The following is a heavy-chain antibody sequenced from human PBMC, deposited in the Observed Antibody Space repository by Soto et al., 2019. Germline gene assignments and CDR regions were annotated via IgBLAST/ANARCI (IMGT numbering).Heavy chain of an antibody. Sequence: QVQLVQSGAEVKKPGSSVKVSCKASGGTFSSYAISWVRQAPGQGLEWMGGIIPIFGTANYAQKFQGRVTITADESTSTAYMELSSLRSEDTAVYYCASFEMATITNYYSYGMDVWGQGTTVTVSS. CDR3: ASFEMATITNYYSYGMDV. V-gene: IGHV1-69*01. CDR2: IIPIFGTA. CDR1: GGTFSSYA. D-gene: IGHD5-12*01. J-gene: IGHJ6*02.